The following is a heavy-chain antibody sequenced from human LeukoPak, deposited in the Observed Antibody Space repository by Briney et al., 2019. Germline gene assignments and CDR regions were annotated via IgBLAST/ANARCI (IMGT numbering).Heavy chain of an antibody. J-gene: IGHJ4*02. CDR3: ARDRYYYGSGRGYFDY. Sequence: GGSLRLSCAASGFTFSSYSMNWVRQAPGKGLEWVSSISSSSSYIYYADSVKGRFTISRGNAKNSLYLQMNSLRAEDTAVYYCARDRYYYGSGRGYFDYWGQGTLVTVSS. CDR2: ISSSSSYI. D-gene: IGHD3-10*01. V-gene: IGHV3-21*01. CDR1: GFTFSSYS.